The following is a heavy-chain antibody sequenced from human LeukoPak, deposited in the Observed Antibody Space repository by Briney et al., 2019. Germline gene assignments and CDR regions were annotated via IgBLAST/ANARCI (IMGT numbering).Heavy chain of an antibody. D-gene: IGHD6-13*01. Sequence: GGSLRLSCAASGFTFSSYGMHWVRQAPGKGLEWVAVIWYDGSNKYYADSVKGRFTISRDNSKNTLYLQMNSLRAEDTAVYYCARVSSSPIGKYFDYWGQGTPVTVSS. V-gene: IGHV3-33*08. J-gene: IGHJ4*02. CDR2: IWYDGSNK. CDR3: ARVSSSPIGKYFDY. CDR1: GFTFSSYG.